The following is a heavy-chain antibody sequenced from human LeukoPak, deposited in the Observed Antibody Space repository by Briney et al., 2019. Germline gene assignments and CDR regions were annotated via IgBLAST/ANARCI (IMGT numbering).Heavy chain of an antibody. CDR1: GFTFSSYE. D-gene: IGHD7-27*01. CDR3: ARELGYFFDY. CDR2: IGSSGSTM. Sequence: PGGSLRLSCAASGFTFSSYEMNWVRQAPGKGLEWVSYIGSSGSTMYYADSVRGRFTISRDNAKNSLYLQMNSLRDKDTAVYYCARELGYFFDYWGQGTLVSVSS. V-gene: IGHV3-48*03. J-gene: IGHJ4*02.